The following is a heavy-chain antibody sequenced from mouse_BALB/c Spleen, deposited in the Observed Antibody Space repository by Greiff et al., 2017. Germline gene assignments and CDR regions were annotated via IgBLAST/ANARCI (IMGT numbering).Heavy chain of an antibody. V-gene: IGHV1-31*01. D-gene: IGHD2-10*02. CDR2: INPYNGAT. Sequence: VQLQQSGPELVKPGASVKISCKASGYSFTGYYMHWVKQSHVKSLEWIGRINPYNGATSYNQNFKDKASLTVDKSSSTAYMELHSLTSEDSAVYYCARAGLYGNYNAMDYWGQGTSVTVSS. CDR1: GYSFTGYY. J-gene: IGHJ4*01. CDR3: ARAGLYGNYNAMDY.